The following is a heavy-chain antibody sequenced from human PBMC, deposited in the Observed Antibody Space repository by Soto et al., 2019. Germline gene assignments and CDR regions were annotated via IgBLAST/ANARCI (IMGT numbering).Heavy chain of an antibody. CDR1: GYTFTGYY. D-gene: IGHD4-17*01. J-gene: IGHJ4*02. CDR2: INPNSGGT. V-gene: IGHV1-2*04. CDR3: ARDRLRWRILDY. Sequence: QVQLVQSGAEVKKPGASVKVSCKASGYTFTGYYMHWVRQAPGQGLEWMGWINPNSGGTNYAQKFQGWVTMTRDTSISTAYMELSRLRSDDTAVFYCARDRLRWRILDYWGQVTLVTVSS.